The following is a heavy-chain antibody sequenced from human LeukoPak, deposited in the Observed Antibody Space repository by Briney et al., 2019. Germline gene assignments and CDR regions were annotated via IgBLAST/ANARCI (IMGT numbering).Heavy chain of an antibody. CDR1: GGSMNSFY. Sequence: SETLSLTCTVSGGSMNSFYWNWIRQPPGKGLGWIGYIYNSGSTNYNPSLKSRVTISVDTSKNQFSLKLTSVTAADTAVYYCARDRELGYWGQGTLVTVSS. CDR2: IYNSGST. V-gene: IGHV4-59*01. CDR3: ARDRELGY. D-gene: IGHD3-10*01. J-gene: IGHJ4*02.